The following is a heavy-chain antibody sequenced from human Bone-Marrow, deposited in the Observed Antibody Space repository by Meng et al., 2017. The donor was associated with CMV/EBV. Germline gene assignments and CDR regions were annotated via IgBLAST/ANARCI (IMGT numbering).Heavy chain of an antibody. D-gene: IGHD2-15*01. CDR2: IYYSGST. Sequence: SETLSLTCTVSGGSISSYYWSWIRQPPGKGLEWIGYIYYSGSTNYNPSLKSRVTISVDTSKTQFSLKLSSVTAADTAVYYCARGGVVVVAALTSDVWGQGTTVTVSS. V-gene: IGHV4-59*01. CDR3: ARGGVVVVAALTSDV. J-gene: IGHJ6*02. CDR1: GGSISSYY.